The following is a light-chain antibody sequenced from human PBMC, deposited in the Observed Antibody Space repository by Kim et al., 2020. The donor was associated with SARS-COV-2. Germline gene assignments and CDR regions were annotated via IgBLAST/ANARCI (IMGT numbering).Light chain of an antibody. J-gene: IGKJ1*01. CDR3: MQGTHWPWT. V-gene: IGKV2-30*02. CDR2: KIA. CDR1: QSLVHSNGNTY. Sequence: VMTQSPLSLPVALGQPASISCRSSQSLVHSNGNTYLNWFLQRPGQPPRRLISKIAIPDSGVPDRFSGSGSGTEFTLQISRVEADDVGVYYCMQGTHWPWTFGQGTKVDIK.